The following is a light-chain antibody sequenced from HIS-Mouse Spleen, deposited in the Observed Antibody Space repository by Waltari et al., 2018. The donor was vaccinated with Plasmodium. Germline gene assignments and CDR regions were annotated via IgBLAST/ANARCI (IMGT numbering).Light chain of an antibody. CDR1: SSNIGSNT. CDR3: AAWDDSLNGYV. J-gene: IGLJ1*01. CDR2: INN. V-gene: IGLV1-44*01. Sequence: QSVLTQPPSASGTPGQRVTISCSRSSSNIGSNTLTWYQQLPGTAPKPLIYINNQRPSGVPDRFSGSKSGTSASLAISGLQSEDEDDYYCAAWDDSLNGYVFGTGTKVTVL.